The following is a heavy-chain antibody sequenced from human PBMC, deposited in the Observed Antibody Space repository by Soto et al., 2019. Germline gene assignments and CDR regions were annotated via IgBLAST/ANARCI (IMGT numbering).Heavy chain of an antibody. CDR2: FDPEDGET. J-gene: IGHJ6*02. CDR3: AGVITGTLIYYYYYGMDV. Sequence: GASVKVSCKVSGYTLTELSMHWVRQAPGKGLEWMGGFDPEDGETIYAQKFQGRVTMTEDTSTDTAYMELSSLRSGDTAVYYCAGVITGTLIYYYYYGMDVWGQGTTVTVSS. D-gene: IGHD1-7*01. CDR1: GYTLTELS. V-gene: IGHV1-24*01.